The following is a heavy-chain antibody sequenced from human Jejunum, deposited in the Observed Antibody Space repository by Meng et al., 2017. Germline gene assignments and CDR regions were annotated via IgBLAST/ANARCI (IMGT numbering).Heavy chain of an antibody. CDR2: ITDSGRT. CDR3: GRISAAAVDP. CDR1: DESFGGYY. D-gene: IGHD6-13*01. J-gene: IGHJ5*02. Sequence: QVQVQQWGAGLVKPSETLSVTCGVSDESFGGYYWSWIRQSPGRGLEWIGEITDSGRTNYNPSLKSRVTVSIDTSKTQFSLKLTSVTAADTAVYYCGRISAAAVDPWGQGTLVTVSS. V-gene: IGHV4-34*02.